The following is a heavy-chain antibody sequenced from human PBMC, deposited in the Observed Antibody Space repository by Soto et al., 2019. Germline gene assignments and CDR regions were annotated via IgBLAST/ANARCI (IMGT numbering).Heavy chain of an antibody. CDR3: AHTCCVSTSCYPDY. CDR1: GFSLSTSGVG. Sequence: QITLKESGPTLVKPTQTLTLTCTFSGFSLSTSGVGVGWIRQPPGKALEWLALIYWDADKRYSPSLKSRLTIXKXTXXNQVVLTMTTMDPVDTATYYCAHTCCVSTSCYPDYWGQGTLVTVSS. CDR2: IYWDADK. D-gene: IGHD2-2*01. J-gene: IGHJ4*02. V-gene: IGHV2-5*02.